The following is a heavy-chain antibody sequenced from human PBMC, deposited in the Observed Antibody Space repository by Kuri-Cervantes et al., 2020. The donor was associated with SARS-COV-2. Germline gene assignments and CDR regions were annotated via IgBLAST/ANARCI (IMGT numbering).Heavy chain of an antibody. V-gene: IGHV4-34*01. J-gene: IGHJ4*02. CDR3: ARHLRGIVVVVAAFDY. D-gene: IGHD2-15*01. Sequence: ESLKISCAVYGGSFSGYYWSWIRQPPGKGLEWIGSIYYSGSTYYNPSLKSRVTISVDTSKNQFSLKLSSVTAADTAVYYCARHLRGIVVVVAAFDYWGQGTLVTVSS. CDR1: GGSFSGYY. CDR2: IYYSGST.